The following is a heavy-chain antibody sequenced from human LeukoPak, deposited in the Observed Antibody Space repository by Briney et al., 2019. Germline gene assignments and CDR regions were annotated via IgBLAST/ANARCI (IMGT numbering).Heavy chain of an antibody. CDR1: GGSVSSGSYY. V-gene: IGHV4-61*01. D-gene: IGHD6-19*01. J-gene: IGHJ4*02. CDR3: AREKRAVAGFYFDY. CDR2: IYYSGST. Sequence: PSETLSLTCTVSGGSVSSGSYYWSWIRQPPGKGLERIGYIYYSGSTNYNPSLKSRVTISVDTSKNQFSLKLSSVTAADTAVYYCAREKRAVAGFYFDYWGQGTLVTVSS.